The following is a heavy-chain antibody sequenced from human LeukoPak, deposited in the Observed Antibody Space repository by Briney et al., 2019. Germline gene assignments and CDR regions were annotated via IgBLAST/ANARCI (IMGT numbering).Heavy chain of an antibody. V-gene: IGHV5-51*01. D-gene: IGHD3-22*01. J-gene: IGHJ4*02. CDR3: ARVIIRGETYYYDSSGSFDY. CDR2: IYPGDSDT. CDR1: GYSFTSYW. Sequence: GESLKISCKGSGYSFTSYWIGWVRQMPGKGLEWMGIIYPGDSDTRYSPSFQGQVTISADKSISTAYLQWSSLKASDTAMYYCARVIIRGETYYYDSSGSFDYWGQGTLVTVSS.